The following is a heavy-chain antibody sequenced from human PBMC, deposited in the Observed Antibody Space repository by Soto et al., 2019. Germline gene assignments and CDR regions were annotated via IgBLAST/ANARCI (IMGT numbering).Heavy chain of an antibody. V-gene: IGHV3-23*01. Sequence: GGSLRLSCAASGFTFSSYAMSWVRQAPGKGLEWVSAISGSGGSTYYADSVKGRFTISRDNSKNTLYLQMNSLRAEDTAVYYCATYRGSSSWYYYYYYMDVWGKGTTVTVSS. J-gene: IGHJ6*03. CDR1: GFTFSSYA. CDR2: ISGSGGST. D-gene: IGHD6-13*01. CDR3: ATYRGSSSWYYYYYYMDV.